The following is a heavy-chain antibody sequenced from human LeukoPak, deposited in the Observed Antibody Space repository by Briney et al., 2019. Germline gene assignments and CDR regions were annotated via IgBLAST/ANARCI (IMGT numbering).Heavy chain of an antibody. Sequence: GGSLRLSCAASGFTFSSYAMSWVRQAPGKGLEWVSAISGSGGSTYYADSVKGRFTISRDNSKNTLYLQMNSLRAEDTALYYCAKDPNLYDSSGYPDYWGQGTLVTVSS. V-gene: IGHV3-23*01. CDR2: ISGSGGST. CDR3: AKDPNLYDSSGYPDY. CDR1: GFTFSSYA. D-gene: IGHD3-22*01. J-gene: IGHJ4*02.